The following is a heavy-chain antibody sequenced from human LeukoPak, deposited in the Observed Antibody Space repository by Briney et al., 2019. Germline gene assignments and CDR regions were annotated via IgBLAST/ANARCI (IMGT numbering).Heavy chain of an antibody. J-gene: IGHJ4*02. CDR3: AKDGAVAGILDY. V-gene: IGHV3-30*18. CDR2: ISYDGSNK. D-gene: IGHD6-19*01. CDR1: GFTFSSYG. Sequence: GGSLRLSCAASGFTFSSYGMHWVRQAPGKGLEWVAVISYDGSNKYYADSVKGRFTISRDSSKNPLYLQMNSLRAEDTAVYYCAKDGAVAGILDYWGQGALVTVS.